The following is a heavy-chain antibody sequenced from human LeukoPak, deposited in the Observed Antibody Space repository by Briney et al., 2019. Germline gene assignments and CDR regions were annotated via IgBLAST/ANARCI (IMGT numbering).Heavy chain of an antibody. J-gene: IGHJ5*02. Sequence: GGSLRLSCAASGFIFNNYGLIWVRQVPGKGLQWVSAISNDGGGTTYADFVKGRFTISRDNSKNTLFLQMSSLRAEDTALYYCAKGGSGYFADLWGQGTLVTVSS. CDR3: AKGGSGYFADL. CDR2: ISNDGGGT. CDR1: GFIFNNYG. V-gene: IGHV3-23*01. D-gene: IGHD3-22*01.